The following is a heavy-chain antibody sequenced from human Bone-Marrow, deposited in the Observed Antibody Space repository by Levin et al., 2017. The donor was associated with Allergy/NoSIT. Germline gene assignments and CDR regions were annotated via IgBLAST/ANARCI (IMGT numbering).Heavy chain of an antibody. D-gene: IGHD6-13*01. J-gene: IGHJ4*02. V-gene: IGHV3-53*01. CDR1: GFTVSSNY. Sequence: GGSLRLSCAASGFTVSSNYMSWVRQAPGKGLEWVSVIYSGGSTYYADSVKGRFTISRDNSKNTLYLQMNSLRAEDTAVYYCARESDSSSWPSPFDYWGQGTLVTVSS. CDR3: ARESDSSSWPSPFDY. CDR2: IYSGGST.